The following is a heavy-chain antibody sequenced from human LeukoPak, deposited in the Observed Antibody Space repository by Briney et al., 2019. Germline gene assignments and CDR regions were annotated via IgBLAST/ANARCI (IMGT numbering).Heavy chain of an antibody. CDR3: ARGYCSGNSCYYFDY. J-gene: IGHJ4*02. V-gene: IGHV1-46*01. Sequence: ASVKVSCKASGYTFTSYYMHWVRQPPGQGLEWMGIINPSGGSTSYAQKFQGRVTMTRDTSTSTVYMELSSLRSEDTAVYFCARGYCSGNSCYYFDYWGQGTLVTVSS. D-gene: IGHD2-15*01. CDR2: INPSGGST. CDR1: GYTFTSYY.